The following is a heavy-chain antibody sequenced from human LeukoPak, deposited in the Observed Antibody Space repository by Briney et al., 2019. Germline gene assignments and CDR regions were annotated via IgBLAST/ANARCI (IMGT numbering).Heavy chain of an antibody. CDR1: GITVSNYG. CDR2: ISGSGGST. V-gene: IGHV3-23*01. CDR3: AKRGVVIRVILVGFHKEAYYFDS. Sequence: GGSLRLSCAGSGITVSNYGMSWVRQAPGKGLEWVAGISGSGGSTNYADSVKGRFTISRDNPRNTLYLQMNSLRAEDTAVYFCAKRGVVIRVILVGFHKEAYYFDSWGQGALVTVSS. J-gene: IGHJ4*02. D-gene: IGHD3-22*01.